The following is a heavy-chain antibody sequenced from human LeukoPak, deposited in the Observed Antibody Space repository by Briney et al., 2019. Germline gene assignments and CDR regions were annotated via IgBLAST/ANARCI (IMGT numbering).Heavy chain of an antibody. J-gene: IGHJ4*02. V-gene: IGHV1-46*01. Sequence: ASVKASCKASGYTFTSYYMHWVRQAPGQGLEWMGIINPSGGSTSYAQKFQGRVTMTRNTSISTAYMELSSLRSEDTAVYYCARGAGPLAYYDILTGYGGFDYWGQGTLVTVSS. CDR1: GYTFTSYY. CDR3: ARGAGPLAYYDILTGYGGFDY. CDR2: INPSGGST. D-gene: IGHD3-9*01.